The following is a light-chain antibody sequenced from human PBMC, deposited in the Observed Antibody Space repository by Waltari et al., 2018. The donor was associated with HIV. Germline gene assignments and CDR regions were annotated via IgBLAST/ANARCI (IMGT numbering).Light chain of an antibody. Sequence: QAVLTQPPSAPGTPGQRITSSCSGSSSNIGRDAVNWYQQLPGTAPKLLIYNNNQRPSGVPDRFSASKSGTSASLAISGLQSEDEADYYCATWDHRLNGWVFGGGTKLTVL. V-gene: IGLV1-44*01. CDR3: ATWDHRLNGWV. CDR2: NNN. J-gene: IGLJ3*02. CDR1: SSNIGRDA.